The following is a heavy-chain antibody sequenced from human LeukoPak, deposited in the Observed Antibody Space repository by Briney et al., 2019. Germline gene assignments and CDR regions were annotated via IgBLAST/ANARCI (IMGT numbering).Heavy chain of an antibody. CDR2: IWYDGSNK. CDR1: GFTFSSYG. CDR3: CSFAVGTTFDY. Sequence: GGSLRLSCAASGFTFSSYGMHWVRQAPGKGLEWVAVIWYDGSNKYYADSVKGRFTISRDNSKNTLFLQMNSLRAEDTAVYYCCSFAVGTTFDYWGQGTLVTVSS. V-gene: IGHV3-33*01. J-gene: IGHJ4*02. D-gene: IGHD1-14*01.